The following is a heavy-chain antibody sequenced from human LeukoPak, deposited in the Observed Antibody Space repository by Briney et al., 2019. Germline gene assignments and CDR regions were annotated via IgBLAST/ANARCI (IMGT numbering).Heavy chain of an antibody. V-gene: IGHV3-7*03. D-gene: IGHD3-10*01. CDR3: ARDLMVRGVDLDY. CDR2: IKQDGSEK. J-gene: IGHJ4*02. Sequence: PGGSLRLSCAASGFTFSSYWMSWVRQAPGKGLEWVANIKQDGSEKYYVDSVKGRFTISRDNAKYSLYLQMNSLRAEDTAVYYCARDLMVRGVDLDYWGQGTLVTVSS. CDR1: GFTFSSYW.